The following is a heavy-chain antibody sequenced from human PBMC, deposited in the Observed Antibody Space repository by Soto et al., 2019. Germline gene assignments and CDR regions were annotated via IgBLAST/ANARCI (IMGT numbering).Heavy chain of an antibody. J-gene: IGHJ4*02. CDR2: IYYSGRN. Sequence: QVQLQESGPGLVKPSQTLSLTCSVSGDSISSGGYYYSWIRQYPGKGLEWIGYIYYSGRNSYNPSLESRVIISVDTSKNQISLRLRSVTAADTAVYYCARLFELLGYFDYWGQGSLVTVSS. V-gene: IGHV4-31*03. CDR1: GDSISSGGYY. D-gene: IGHD3-10*02. CDR3: ARLFELLGYFDY.